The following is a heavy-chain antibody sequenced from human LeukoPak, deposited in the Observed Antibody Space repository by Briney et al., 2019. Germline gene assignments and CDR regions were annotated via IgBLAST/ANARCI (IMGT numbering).Heavy chain of an antibody. CDR1: GGTFSSYT. D-gene: IGHD6-19*01. CDR3: ASATVAGSPLYFDY. CDR2: IIPILGIA. V-gene: IGHV1-69*02. Sequence: SVKVSCKASGGTFSSYTISWVRQAPGQGLEWMGRIIPILGIANYAQKFQGRVTITADKSTSTAYMELSSLRYEDTAVYYCASATVAGSPLYFDYWGQGTLVTVSS. J-gene: IGHJ4*02.